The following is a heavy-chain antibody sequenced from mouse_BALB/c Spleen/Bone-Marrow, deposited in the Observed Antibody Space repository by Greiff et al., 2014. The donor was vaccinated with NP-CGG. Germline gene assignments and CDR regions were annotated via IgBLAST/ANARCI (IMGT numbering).Heavy chain of an antibody. CDR2: IRNKANGYTT. CDR1: GFTLTDYY. V-gene: IGHV7-3*02. CDR3: ARDRGNYVRFAY. D-gene: IGHD2-1*01. J-gene: IGHJ3*01. Sequence: VQLKESGGGLVQPGGSLRLSCATSGFTLTDYYMSWVRQPPGKALEWLGFIRNKANGYTTEYSASVKGRFTISRDNSQSILYLQMNTLRAEDSATYYCARDRGNYVRFAYWGQGTLVTVSA.